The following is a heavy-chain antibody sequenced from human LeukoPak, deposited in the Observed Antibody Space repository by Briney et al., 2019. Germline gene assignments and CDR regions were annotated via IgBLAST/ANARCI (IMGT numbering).Heavy chain of an antibody. Sequence: GGSLRLSCAASGFTFSSYGMHWVRQAPGKGLEGVAVISYDGSNKYYADSVKGRFTISRDNSKNTLYLQMNSLRAEDTAVYYCAKDGPWDYDSSGYYYNGMDVWGQGTTVTVSS. J-gene: IGHJ6*02. D-gene: IGHD3-22*01. CDR3: AKDGPWDYDSSGYYYNGMDV. CDR2: ISYDGSNK. CDR1: GFTFSSYG. V-gene: IGHV3-30*18.